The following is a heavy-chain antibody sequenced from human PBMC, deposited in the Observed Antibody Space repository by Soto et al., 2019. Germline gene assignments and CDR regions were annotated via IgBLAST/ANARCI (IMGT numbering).Heavy chain of an antibody. J-gene: IGHJ4*01. Sequence: SETLSLTCTVSGGSVSSSSCYWGWTRQPPGKGLEWIGSIYYSGTTYYNPSLKNRVNISVDTSKNQFSLKLISVTAADTVVYYCARHRAEGLPRYFDYWGHGTLVTVSS. V-gene: IGHV4-39*01. D-gene: IGHD4-17*01. CDR3: ARHRAEGLPRYFDY. CDR1: GGSVSSSSCY. CDR2: IYYSGTT.